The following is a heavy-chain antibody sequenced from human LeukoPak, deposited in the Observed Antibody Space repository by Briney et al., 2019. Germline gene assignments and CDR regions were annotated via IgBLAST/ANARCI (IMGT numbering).Heavy chain of an antibody. J-gene: IGHJ6*03. CDR2: INPNSGGT. V-gene: IGHV1-2*02. D-gene: IGHD3-10*01. CDR1: GYTFTDYY. Sequence: ASVKVSCKASGYTFTDYYMHWVRQAPGQGLEWMGWINPNSGGTNYAQKFQGRVTMTRDTSISTAYMELSRLRSDDTAVYYCARDLSAFRGVSVLINYYYCMDVWGKGTTVTVSS. CDR3: ARDLSAFRGVSVLINYYYCMDV.